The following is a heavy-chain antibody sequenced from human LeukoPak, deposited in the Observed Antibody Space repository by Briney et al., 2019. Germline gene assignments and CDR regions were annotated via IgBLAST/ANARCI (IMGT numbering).Heavy chain of an antibody. Sequence: PGGSLRLSCAASGFTFSNHEMNWVRQAPGKGLEWVSYISSSGSNIYYADSVKGRSTISRDNAKNSLYLQMNSLRAEDTAVYYCARDLGYYGSGSYDWGQGTLVTVSS. CDR2: ISSSGSNI. D-gene: IGHD3-10*01. CDR3: ARDLGYYGSGSYD. J-gene: IGHJ4*02. CDR1: GFTFSNHE. V-gene: IGHV3-48*03.